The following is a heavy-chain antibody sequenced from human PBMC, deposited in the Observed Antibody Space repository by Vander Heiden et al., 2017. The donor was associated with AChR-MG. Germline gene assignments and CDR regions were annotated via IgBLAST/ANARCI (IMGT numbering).Heavy chain of an antibody. CDR3: AKGDRMVATRFYHDF. Sequence: EVQLLESGGGLVQPGGSLRLSCAASRFTFSSYAMSWVRPPPGKGLEWGSAIRGGGGGTYYADSVKGRFTISRDNSNNTLYLQIHSLRAEDTALYYCAKGDRMVATRFYHDFWGQGTLVTVSS. J-gene: IGHJ4*02. D-gene: IGHD2-8*01. V-gene: IGHV3-23*01. CDR1: RFTFSSYA. CDR2: IRGGGGGT.